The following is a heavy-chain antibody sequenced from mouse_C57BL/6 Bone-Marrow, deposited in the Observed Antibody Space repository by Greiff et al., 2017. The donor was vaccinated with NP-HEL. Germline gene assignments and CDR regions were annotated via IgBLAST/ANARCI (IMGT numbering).Heavy chain of an antibody. V-gene: IGHV1-72*01. J-gene: IGHJ3*01. CDR2: IDPNSGGT. Sequence: QVHVKQSGAELVKPGASVKLSCKASGYTFTSYWMHWVKQRPGRGLAWIGRIDPNSGGTKYNEKFKSKATLTVDKPSSTAYMQLSSLTSEDSAVYYGARVGWLLLSFAYWGQGTLVTVSA. CDR1: GYTFTSYW. CDR3: ARVGWLLLSFAY. D-gene: IGHD2-3*01.